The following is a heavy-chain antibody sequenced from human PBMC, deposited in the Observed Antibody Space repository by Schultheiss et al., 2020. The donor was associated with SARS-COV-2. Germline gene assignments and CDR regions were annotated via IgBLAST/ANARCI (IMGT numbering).Heavy chain of an antibody. CDR1: GFTFSSYA. V-gene: IGHV3-66*01. J-gene: IGHJ3*02. CDR2: IYSGGST. CDR3: ARGALGGEGAFDI. Sequence: GESLKISCAASGFTFSSYAMSWVRQAPGKGLEWVSVIYSGGSTYYADSVKGRFTISRDNSKNTLYLQMNSLRAGDTAVYYCARGALGGEGAFDIWGQGTMVTVSS. D-gene: IGHD3-16*01.